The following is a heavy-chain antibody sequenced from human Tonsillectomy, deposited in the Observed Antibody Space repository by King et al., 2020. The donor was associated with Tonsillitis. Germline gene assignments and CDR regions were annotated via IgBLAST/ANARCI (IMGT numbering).Heavy chain of an antibody. J-gene: IGHJ4*02. CDR1: GYTFTGYY. D-gene: IGHD5-18*01. CDR3: ARGVFRSYGPDRPDY. Sequence: QLVQSGAEVKKPGASVKVSCKASGYTFTGYYMHWVRQAPGQGLEWMGWINPNSGGTNYAQKFQGRVTMTRDTSISTAYMELSRLGSDDTAVYYCARGVFRSYGPDRPDYWGQGTLVTVSS. V-gene: IGHV1-2*02. CDR2: INPNSGGT.